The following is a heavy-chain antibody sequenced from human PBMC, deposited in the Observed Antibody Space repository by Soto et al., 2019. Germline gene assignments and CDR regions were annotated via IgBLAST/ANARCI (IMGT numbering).Heavy chain of an antibody. D-gene: IGHD3-9*01. Sequence: PGGSLRLSCAASGFTFSSYAMSWVRQAPGKGLEWVSAISGSGGSTYYADSVKGRFTISRDNSKNTLYLQMNSLRAEDTAVYYCAKDRKDILTGSPTCFDPWRKGTLVTVSS. J-gene: IGHJ5*02. V-gene: IGHV3-23*01. CDR3: AKDRKDILTGSPTCFDP. CDR2: ISGSGGST. CDR1: GFTFSSYA.